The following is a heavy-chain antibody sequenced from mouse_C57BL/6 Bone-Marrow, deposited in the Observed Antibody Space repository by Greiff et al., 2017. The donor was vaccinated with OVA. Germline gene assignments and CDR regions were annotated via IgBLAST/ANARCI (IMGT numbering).Heavy chain of an antibody. CDR3: ARGGDGYSYAMDY. Sequence: QVQLQQSGAELARPGASVKLSCKASGYTFTSYGISWVKQSTGQGLEWIGEIYPRSGNTYYNEKFKGKATLTADKSSSTAYMELRSLTSEDSAVYFCARGGDGYSYAMDYWCQGTSVTVSS. CDR1: GYTFTSYG. D-gene: IGHD2-3*01. J-gene: IGHJ4*01. V-gene: IGHV1-81*01. CDR2: IYPRSGNT.